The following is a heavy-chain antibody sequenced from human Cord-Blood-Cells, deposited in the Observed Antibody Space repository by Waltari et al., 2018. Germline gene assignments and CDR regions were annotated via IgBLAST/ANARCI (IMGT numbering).Heavy chain of an antibody. V-gene: IGHV1-2*02. J-gene: IGHJ4*02. Sequence: QVQLVQSGAEVKKPGASVKVSCKASGYTFTGYYMHWVRQAPGQGLEWMGWINPNSGGTNYVQKFQGRVTMTRDTSISTAYMELSRLRSDDTAVYYCARGKLGKVDYWGQGTLVTVSS. D-gene: IGHD7-27*01. CDR1: GYTFTGYY. CDR3: ARGKLGKVDY. CDR2: INPNSGGT.